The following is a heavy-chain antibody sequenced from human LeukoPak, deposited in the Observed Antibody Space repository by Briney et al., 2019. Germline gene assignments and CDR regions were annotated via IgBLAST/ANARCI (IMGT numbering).Heavy chain of an antibody. CDR1: GYTFTSYG. Sequence: ASVKVSCKASGYTFTSYGISWVRQAPGQGLEWMGWISAYNGNTNYAQKFQGRVTITADKSTSTAYMELSSLRSEGTAVYYCARAGIVGATTFSYWGQGTLVTVSS. J-gene: IGHJ4*02. V-gene: IGHV1-18*01. D-gene: IGHD1-26*01. CDR3: ARAGIVGATTFSY. CDR2: ISAYNGNT.